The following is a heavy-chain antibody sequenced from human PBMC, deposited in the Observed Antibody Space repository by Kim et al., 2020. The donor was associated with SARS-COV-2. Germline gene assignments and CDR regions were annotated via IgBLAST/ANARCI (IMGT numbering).Heavy chain of an antibody. V-gene: IGHV4-34*01. CDR2: INHSGST. Sequence: SETLSLTCAVYGGSFSGYYWSWIRQPPGKGLEWIGEINHSGSTNYNPSLKSRVTISVDTSKNQFSLKLSSVTAADTAVYYCARGPYYYGSGKSPDFDYWGQGTLVTVSS. D-gene: IGHD3-10*01. J-gene: IGHJ4*02. CDR1: GGSFSGYY. CDR3: ARGPYYYGSGKSPDFDY.